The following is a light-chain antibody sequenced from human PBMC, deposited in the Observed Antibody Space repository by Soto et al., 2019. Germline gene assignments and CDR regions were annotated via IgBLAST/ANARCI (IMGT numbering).Light chain of an antibody. V-gene: IGKV3-20*01. Sequence: EIVLTQSRGTLSLSPGERATLSCRASKSVSSSYLAWYQQKPGQAPRLLIYGASSRATGIPDRFSGSGSGTDFTLTISRLEPEDCAVYDCQQYGSSPVTFGGGTKVEIK. J-gene: IGKJ4*01. CDR2: GAS. CDR1: KSVSSSY. CDR3: QQYGSSPVT.